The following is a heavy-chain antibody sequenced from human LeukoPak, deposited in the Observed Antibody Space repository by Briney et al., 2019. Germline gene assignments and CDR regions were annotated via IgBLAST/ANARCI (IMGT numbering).Heavy chain of an antibody. Sequence: PSETLSLTCTVSGGSISSSSYYWGWSRPPPGRGMEWIVSIYYSGSTYYNPSLKSRVTISVDTSKNQFSLKLSSVTAADTAVYYCARVTTVTTVYFDYWGQGTLVTVSS. D-gene: IGHD4-11*01. J-gene: IGHJ4*02. CDR2: IYYSGST. CDR1: GGSISSSSYY. CDR3: ARVTTVTTVYFDY. V-gene: IGHV4-39*01.